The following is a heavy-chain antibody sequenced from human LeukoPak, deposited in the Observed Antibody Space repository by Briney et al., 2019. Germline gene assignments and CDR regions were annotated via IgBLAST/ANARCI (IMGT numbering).Heavy chain of an antibody. CDR1: GFTFSSYA. CDR2: ISGSGGST. Sequence: GGSLRLSCAASGFTFSSYAMSWVRQAPGKGLEWVSAISGSGGSTYYADSVKGRFTISRDNSKDTLYLQMNSLRAEDTAVYYCAARVKSTIFGVVTSDVPFDYWGQGTLVTVSS. CDR3: AARVKSTIFGVVTSDVPFDY. V-gene: IGHV3-23*01. D-gene: IGHD3-3*01. J-gene: IGHJ4*02.